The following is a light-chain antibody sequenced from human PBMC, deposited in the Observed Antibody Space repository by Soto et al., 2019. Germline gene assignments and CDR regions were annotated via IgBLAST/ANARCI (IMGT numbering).Light chain of an antibody. CDR1: QSISSN. CDR3: QQYNSWPLT. V-gene: IGKV3D-15*01. CDR2: GAS. J-gene: IGKJ4*01. Sequence: EIVMTQSPATLSVSPGERVTLSCRASQSISSNLAWYQQQPGQTPRLLIYGASTRATDIPATFSGSGSGTEFTLTVSSLQSEDFAVYYCQQYNSWPLTFSGETKVEIK.